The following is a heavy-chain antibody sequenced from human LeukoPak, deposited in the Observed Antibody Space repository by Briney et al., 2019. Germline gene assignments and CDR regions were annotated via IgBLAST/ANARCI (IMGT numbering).Heavy chain of an antibody. CDR2: ISSSSSYI. D-gene: IGHD3-10*01. CDR3: AREAYYGSGSYRDEYDY. J-gene: IGHJ4*02. CDR1: GFTFRSYG. Sequence: GGSLRLSCAASGFTFRSYGMHWVRQAPGKGLEWVSSISSSSSYIYYADSVKGRFTISRDNAKNSLYLQMNSLRAEDTAVYYCAREAYYGSGSYRDEYDYWGQGTLVTVSS. V-gene: IGHV3-21*01.